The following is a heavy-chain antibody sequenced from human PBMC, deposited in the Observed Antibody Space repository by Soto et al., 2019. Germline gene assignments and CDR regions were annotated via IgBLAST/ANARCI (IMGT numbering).Heavy chain of an antibody. V-gene: IGHV4-4*07. CDR3: ARGSLAPDY. J-gene: IGHJ4*02. D-gene: IGHD1-26*01. Sequence: SETLSLTYTVTGASLNNYYWSWSRQPAGKGLEWVGRIYTSGSTNYNPSLESRVTMSVDTSKNQFSLKLSSVTAADTAVYYCARGSLAPDYWGQGNLVTGSS. CDR1: GASLNNYY. CDR2: IYTSGST.